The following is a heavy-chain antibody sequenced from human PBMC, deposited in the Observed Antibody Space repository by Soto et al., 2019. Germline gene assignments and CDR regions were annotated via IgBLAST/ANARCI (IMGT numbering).Heavy chain of an antibody. CDR3: ARLGLLWWLKGYFDY. Sequence: QVQLQQWGAGLLKPSETLSLTCAVYGGSFSGYYWSWIRQPPGKGLEWIGEINHSGSTNYNPSLKSRVTISVDTSKNQFSLKLSSVTAADTAVYYCARLGLLWWLKGYFDYWGQGTLVTVSS. CDR1: GGSFSGYY. D-gene: IGHD2-15*01. V-gene: IGHV4-34*01. CDR2: INHSGST. J-gene: IGHJ4*02.